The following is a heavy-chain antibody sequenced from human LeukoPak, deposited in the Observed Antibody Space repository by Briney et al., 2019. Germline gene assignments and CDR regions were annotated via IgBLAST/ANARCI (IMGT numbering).Heavy chain of an antibody. CDR1: GFTFSIYT. CDR3: ARERGDCTNGVCYTEDYYYYYMDV. V-gene: IGHV3-21*01. D-gene: IGHD2-8*01. J-gene: IGHJ6*03. Sequence: KPGGSRRPSCAASGFTFSIYTMNWVRQAPGKGLEWVSSITSSSSYIYYADSVKGRFTISRDNAKNSLYLQMNSLRAEDTAVYYCARERGDCTNGVCYTEDYYYYYMDVWGKGTTVTVSS. CDR2: ITSSSSYI.